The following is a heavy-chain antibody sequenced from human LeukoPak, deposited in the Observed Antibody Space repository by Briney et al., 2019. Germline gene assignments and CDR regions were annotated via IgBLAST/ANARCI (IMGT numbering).Heavy chain of an antibody. Sequence: PGGSLRLSCAASGFTFSSYWMSWVRQAPGKGLEWVANMKQDGSDKYYVDSVKGRFTISRDNAKNSLYLQMNSLRAEDTAVYYCVKVKQQLVRLLGRDTTYYYNYYLDVWGQGTMVTVSS. J-gene: IGHJ6*03. CDR2: MKQDGSDK. V-gene: IGHV3-7*01. CDR1: GFTFSSYW. CDR3: VKVKQQLVRLLGRDTTYYYNYYLDV. D-gene: IGHD6-13*01.